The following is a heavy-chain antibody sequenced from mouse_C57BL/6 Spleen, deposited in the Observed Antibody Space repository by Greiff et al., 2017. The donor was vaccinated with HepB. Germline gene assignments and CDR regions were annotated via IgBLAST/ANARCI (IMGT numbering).Heavy chain of an antibody. J-gene: IGHJ2*01. D-gene: IGHD3-2*02. V-gene: IGHV1-80*01. CDR2: IYPGDGDT. CDR3: ARWDSSGPFDY. CDR1: GYAFSSYW. Sequence: VQLQQSGAELVKPGASVKISCKASGYAFSSYWMNWVKQRPGKGLEWIGQIYPGDGDTNYNGKFKGKATLTADKSSSTAYMQLGSLTSEDSAVYFCARWDSSGPFDYWGQGTTLTVSS.